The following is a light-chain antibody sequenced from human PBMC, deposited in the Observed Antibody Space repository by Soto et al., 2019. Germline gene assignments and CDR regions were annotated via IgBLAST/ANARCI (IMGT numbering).Light chain of an antibody. V-gene: IGLV2-14*01. J-gene: IGLJ1*01. CDR1: SSDVGAYNH. CDR2: EVI. CDR3: CSYTTSSTLV. Sequence: QSALTQPASVSGSPGQSITISCTGTSSDVGAYNHVSWYQQHPGKAPQLIIYEVINRPSGLSNRFSASKSGNTASLTISGLQAEDEADYHCCSYTTSSTLVFGTGTKLTVL.